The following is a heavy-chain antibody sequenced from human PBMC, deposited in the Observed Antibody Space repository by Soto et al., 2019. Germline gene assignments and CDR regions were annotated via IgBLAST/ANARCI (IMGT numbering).Heavy chain of an antibody. V-gene: IGHV4-59*08. J-gene: IGHJ4*02. CDR2: IYYSENT. Sequence: SETLSLTCTVSGGSISSYYWSWIRQPPGKGLEWIGYIYYSENTNYNPSLKSRVTISVDTSKNQFSLKLSSVTAADTAVYYCARLKASSYFDYWGQGTLVTVSS. CDR3: ARLKASSYFDY. CDR1: GGSISSYY.